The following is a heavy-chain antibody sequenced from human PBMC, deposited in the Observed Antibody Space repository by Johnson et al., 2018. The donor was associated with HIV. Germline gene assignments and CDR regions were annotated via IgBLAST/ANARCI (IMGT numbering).Heavy chain of an antibody. D-gene: IGHD3-22*01. V-gene: IGHV3-30*04. J-gene: IGHJ3*02. Sequence: QVHLVESGGGVVQPGRSLRLSCAASGFTFSSYVMHWVRQAPGKGLEWVAVISYDGSNKYYADSVKGRFTISRDNSKNTLYLQMNSLRAEDTAVYYCAREAHYYDSSGLKRGAFDIWGQGTMVTVSS. CDR1: GFTFSSYV. CDR2: ISYDGSNK. CDR3: AREAHYYDSSGLKRGAFDI.